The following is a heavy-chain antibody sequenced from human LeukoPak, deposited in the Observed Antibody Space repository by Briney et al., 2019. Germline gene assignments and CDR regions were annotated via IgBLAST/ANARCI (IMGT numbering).Heavy chain of an antibody. V-gene: IGHV3-30*18. J-gene: IGHJ4*02. CDR1: GFTFSGYG. CDR2: ISNDGSNK. CDR3: AKDRDMVRGENYFDY. Sequence: PGGSLRLSCAASGFTFSGYGMHWVRKAPGKGLERVAVISNDGSNKYYADSVKGRLTISRDNSKNTLYLLMNSLRAEDTAVYYCAKDRDMVRGENYFDYWGQGTLVTVSS. D-gene: IGHD3-10*01.